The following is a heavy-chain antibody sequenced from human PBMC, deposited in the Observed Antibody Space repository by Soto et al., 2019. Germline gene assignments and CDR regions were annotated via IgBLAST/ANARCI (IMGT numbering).Heavy chain of an antibody. CDR1: GFTFSSYA. Sequence: GGSLRLSCAASGFTFSSYAMSWLRQAPGKGLEWVSAISGSDNITYYADSVKGRFTISRDNSKNTLYLQMSSLRADDTAVYYCAPMGVWGQGTTVTVSS. CDR2: ISGSDNIT. V-gene: IGHV3-23*01. CDR3: APMGV. J-gene: IGHJ6*02.